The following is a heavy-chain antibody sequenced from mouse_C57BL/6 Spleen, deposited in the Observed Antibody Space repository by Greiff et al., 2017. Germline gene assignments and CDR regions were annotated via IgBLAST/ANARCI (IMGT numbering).Heavy chain of an antibody. D-gene: IGHD3-2*02. V-gene: IGHV5-17*01. CDR1: GFTFSDYG. CDR2: ISSGSSTI. CDR3: ARTAQAAWFAY. Sequence: VQLKEPGGGLVKPGGSLKLSCAASGFTFSDYGMHWVRQAPEKGLEWVAYISSGSSTIYYADTVKGRFTISRDNAKNTLFLQMTSLRSEDTAMYYCARTAQAAWFAYWGQGTLVTVSA. J-gene: IGHJ3*01.